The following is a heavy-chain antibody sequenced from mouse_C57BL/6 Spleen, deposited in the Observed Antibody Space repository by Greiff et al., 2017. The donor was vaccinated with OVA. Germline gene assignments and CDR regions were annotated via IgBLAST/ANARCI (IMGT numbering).Heavy chain of an antibody. Sequence: DVMLVESGGGLVKPGGSLKLSCAASGFTFSDYGMHWVRQAPEKGLEWVAYISSGSSTIYYAATVKGRFPISRDNAKNTLFLQMTSLRSEDTAMYYCARDYYYGSRPMDYWGQGTSVTVSS. CDR3: ARDYYYGSRPMDY. D-gene: IGHD1-1*01. CDR1: GFTFSDYG. CDR2: ISSGSSTI. V-gene: IGHV5-17*01. J-gene: IGHJ4*01.